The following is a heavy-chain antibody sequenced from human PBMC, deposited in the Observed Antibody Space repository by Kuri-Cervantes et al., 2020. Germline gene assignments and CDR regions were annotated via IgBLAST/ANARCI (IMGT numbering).Heavy chain of an antibody. CDR1: GFTFSSYW. Sequence: GGSLRLSCAASGFTFSSYWMSWVRQAPGKGLEWVANIKQDGSEKYYVDSVKGRFTISRDNAKNSLYLQMNSLRAEDTAVYYCARDARESKVTMSWYLDLWGRGTLVTVSS. CDR3: ARDARESKVTMSWYLDL. V-gene: IGHV3-7*01. CDR2: IKQDGSEK. J-gene: IGHJ2*01. D-gene: IGHD4-17*01.